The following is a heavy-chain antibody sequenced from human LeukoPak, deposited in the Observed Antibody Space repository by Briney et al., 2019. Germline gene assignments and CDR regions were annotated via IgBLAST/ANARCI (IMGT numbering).Heavy chain of an antibody. D-gene: IGHD3-10*01. V-gene: IGHV4-31*02. Sequence: LRLSCAASGFTFSSYAMSWVRQAPGKGLEWIGYIYYSGSTYYNPSLKGRVTISVDTSKNQFSLKLSSVTAADTAVYYCARDQVGGSGSQYYFDYWGQGTLVTVSS. CDR1: GFTFSSYA. J-gene: IGHJ4*02. CDR2: IYYSGST. CDR3: ARDQVGGSGSQYYFDY.